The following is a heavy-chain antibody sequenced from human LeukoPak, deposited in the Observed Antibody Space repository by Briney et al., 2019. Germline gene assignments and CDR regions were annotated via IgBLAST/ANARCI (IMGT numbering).Heavy chain of an antibody. Sequence: PSETLSLTCTVSGDSITGYYWTWVRQPPGKGLEWIGYVYHTGTSNYNPSVRSRIIMSVDTSKNQYSMKLTSVTAADTAVYFCARALDTWSALDYWGLGTLVTVSS. J-gene: IGHJ4*02. CDR3: ARALDTWSALDY. CDR1: GDSITGYY. CDR2: VYHTGTS. D-gene: IGHD5-18*01. V-gene: IGHV4-59*01.